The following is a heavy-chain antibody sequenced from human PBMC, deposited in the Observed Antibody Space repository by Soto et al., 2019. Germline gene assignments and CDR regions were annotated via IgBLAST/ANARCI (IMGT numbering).Heavy chain of an antibody. Sequence: EVQLVESGGGLVQPGGSLRLSCAASGFTFTGNWMHWVRQGPGKGLVWVARSNRDGTATTYADSVTGRFTISRDNSKNTLYLQMNSLGADDTAVYYCATVGTGSYNWFDPWGQGTLVTVSS. V-gene: IGHV3-74*01. CDR2: SNRDGTAT. CDR3: ATVGTGSYNWFDP. J-gene: IGHJ5*02. D-gene: IGHD1-26*01. CDR1: GFTFTGNW.